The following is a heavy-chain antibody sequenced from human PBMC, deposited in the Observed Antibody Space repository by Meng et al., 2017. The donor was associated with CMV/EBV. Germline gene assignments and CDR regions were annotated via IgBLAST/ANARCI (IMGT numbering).Heavy chain of an antibody. V-gene: IGHV1-24*01. Sequence: SVKVSCKVSGYTLTELSMHWVRQAPGKGLEWMGGFDPEDGETIYAQKFQGRVTMTEDTSTDTAYMELSSLRSEDTAVYYCATSTRTYCSGGSCFRVIQYYFDYWGQGTLVTVSS. CDR2: FDPEDGET. CDR1: GYTLTELS. CDR3: ATSTRTYCSGGSCFRVIQYYFDY. J-gene: IGHJ4*02. D-gene: IGHD2-15*01.